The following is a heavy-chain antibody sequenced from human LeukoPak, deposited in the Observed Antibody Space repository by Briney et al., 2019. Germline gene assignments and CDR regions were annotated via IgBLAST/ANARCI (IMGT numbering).Heavy chain of an antibody. CDR1: GFTFSSYG. V-gene: IGHV3-30*02. CDR2: IRYDGSNK. CDR3: AKQAKGQLVGPTELDY. D-gene: IGHD6-6*01. Sequence: PGGSLRLSCAASGFTFSSYGMHWVRQAPGKGLEWVAFIRYDGSNKYYADSVKGRFTISRDNSKNTLYLQMNSLRAEDTAVYYCAKQAKGQLVGPTELDYWGQGTLVTVSS. J-gene: IGHJ4*02.